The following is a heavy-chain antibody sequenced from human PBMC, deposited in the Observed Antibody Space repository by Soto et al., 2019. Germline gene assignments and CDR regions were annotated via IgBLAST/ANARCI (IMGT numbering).Heavy chain of an antibody. CDR1: GGSISSGDYY. D-gene: IGHD3-10*01. V-gene: IGHV4-30-4*01. Sequence: LSLTCTVSGGSISSGDYYWTWIRQSPGKGLEWIGYIYSSGTTYYNPSLKSRVAMSVDTSKNQFSLNVSSVTAADTALYYCARGHRFGESKNDYWGQGTQVPVSS. CDR2: IYSSGTT. CDR3: ARGHRFGESKNDY. J-gene: IGHJ4*02.